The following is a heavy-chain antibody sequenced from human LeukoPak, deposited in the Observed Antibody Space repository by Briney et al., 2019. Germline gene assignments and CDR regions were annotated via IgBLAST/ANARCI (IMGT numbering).Heavy chain of an antibody. CDR1: GFTFSTYN. Sequence: PGGSLRLSCAASGFTFSTYNMNWVRQAPGKGLEWVSSISSSSNYIYYTDSVKGRFTISRDNAKNSLYLQMNSLRAEDTALYYCAKDISPDYYGSGNWFDPWGQGTLVTVSS. D-gene: IGHD3-10*01. CDR3: AKDISPDYYGSGNWFDP. V-gene: IGHV3-21*04. CDR2: ISSSSNYI. J-gene: IGHJ5*02.